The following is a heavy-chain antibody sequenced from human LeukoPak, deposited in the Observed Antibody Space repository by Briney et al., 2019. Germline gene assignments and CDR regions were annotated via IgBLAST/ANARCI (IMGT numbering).Heavy chain of an antibody. Sequence: ASVKVSCKAFGYTFTSNYMHWVRQAPGQGPEWMGVISPSGGSTTYAQKFQGRVTMTEDTSTDTAYMELSSLRSEDTAVYYCATSPPYDILTGYYSSSWYYWGQGTLVTVSS. J-gene: IGHJ4*02. D-gene: IGHD3-9*01. CDR1: GYTFTSNY. CDR2: ISPSGGST. CDR3: ATSPPYDILTGYYSSSWYY. V-gene: IGHV1-46*01.